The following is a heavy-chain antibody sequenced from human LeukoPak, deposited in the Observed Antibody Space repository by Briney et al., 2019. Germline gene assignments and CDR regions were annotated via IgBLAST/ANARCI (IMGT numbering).Heavy chain of an antibody. CDR1: GFTFANYA. D-gene: IGHD3-22*01. Sequence: GGSLRLSCAAAGFTFANYAMNWVRQAPGKGLEWVAAVSGSDGITSYAHSLKRRFTISRDNSNITLYLQMNSLRAEYTSVYYCAKVDYYDSSGYYLGGDCMDVWGQGTTVTVSS. V-gene: IGHV3-23*01. J-gene: IGHJ6*02. CDR3: AKVDYYDSSGYYLGGDCMDV. CDR2: VSGSDGIT.